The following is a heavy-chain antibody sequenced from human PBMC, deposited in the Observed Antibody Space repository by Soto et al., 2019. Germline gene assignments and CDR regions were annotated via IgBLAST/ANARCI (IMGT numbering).Heavy chain of an antibody. CDR3: ARGGSTTLVNWFDP. CDR2: IIPIFGTA. Sequence: GXAVKLSCNASGGSFISYAIIWVRQAPGQGLEWMGGIIPIFGTANYAQKFQGRATITADESTSTAYMELSSLRSEDTAVYYCARGGSTTLVNWFDPWGQGTLVTVSS. CDR1: GGSFISYA. J-gene: IGHJ5*02. V-gene: IGHV1-69*01. D-gene: IGHD2-2*01.